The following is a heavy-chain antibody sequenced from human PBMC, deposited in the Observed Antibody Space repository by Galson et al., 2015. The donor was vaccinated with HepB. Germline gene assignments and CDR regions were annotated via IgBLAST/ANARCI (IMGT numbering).Heavy chain of an antibody. V-gene: IGHV1-2*06. CDR1: GYTFTGYY. CDR2: INPNSGGT. J-gene: IGHJ3*02. D-gene: IGHD3-22*01. CDR3: ARERDSSGYYLSDAFDI. Sequence: SVKVSCKASGYTFTGYYMHWVRQAPGQGLEWMGRINPNSGGTNYAQKFQGRVTMTRDTSISTAYMELSRLRSDDTAVYYCARERDSSGYYLSDAFDIWGQGTMVTVSS.